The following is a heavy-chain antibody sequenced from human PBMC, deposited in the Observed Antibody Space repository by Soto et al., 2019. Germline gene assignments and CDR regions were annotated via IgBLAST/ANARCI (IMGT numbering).Heavy chain of an antibody. CDR1: GFTFSSYA. D-gene: IGHD2-15*01. CDR2: ISNSGGST. Sequence: PGGSLRLSCAASGFTFSSYAMSWVRQAPGKGLEWVSTISNSGGSTYYADSVKGRFTISRDNSKNTLYLQMNSLRAEDTAVHYCAKDPNPRYCSGGSSYSWGQGTLVTVSS. V-gene: IGHV3-23*01. J-gene: IGHJ4*02. CDR3: AKDPNPRYCSGGSSYS.